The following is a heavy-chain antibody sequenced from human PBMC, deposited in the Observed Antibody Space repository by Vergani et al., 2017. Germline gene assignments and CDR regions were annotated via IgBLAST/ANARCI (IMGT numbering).Heavy chain of an antibody. CDR3: ARGIGYGSGGSCYSYVGY. J-gene: IGHJ4*02. D-gene: IGHD2-15*01. Sequence: QVQLVQSGAEVKKPGASVKVSCKASGYTFTSYAMHWVRQAPGQRLEWMGWINAGNGNTKYSQKFQGRVTITRDTSASTAYMELSSVRSEDTAVYYCARGIGYGSGGSCYSYVGYWGQGTLVTVSS. V-gene: IGHV1-3*01. CDR1: GYTFTSYA. CDR2: INAGNGNT.